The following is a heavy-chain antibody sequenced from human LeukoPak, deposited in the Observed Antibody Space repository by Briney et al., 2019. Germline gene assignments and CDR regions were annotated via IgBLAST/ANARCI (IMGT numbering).Heavy chain of an antibody. J-gene: IGHJ5*02. Sequence: PSETLSLTCTVSGGSISSYYWSWIRQPPGKGLEWIGYIYHSGSTNYNPSLKSRVTISVDTSKNQFSLSLSSVTAADTAVYYCARHRCSGGSCYSFEYNWFDPWGQGTLVTVSS. D-gene: IGHD2-15*01. CDR2: IYHSGST. CDR3: ARHRCSGGSCYSFEYNWFDP. V-gene: IGHV4-59*08. CDR1: GGSISSYY.